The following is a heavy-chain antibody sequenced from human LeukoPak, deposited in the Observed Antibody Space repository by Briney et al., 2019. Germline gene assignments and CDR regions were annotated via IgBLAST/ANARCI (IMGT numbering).Heavy chain of an antibody. CDR3: AKVMWNAAMVTFLDY. J-gene: IGHJ4*02. D-gene: IGHD5-18*01. Sequence: GGSLRLSCAASGFTFSSYGMHWVRQAPGKGLEWVAVISYDGSNKYYADSVKGRFTISRDNSKNTLYLQMNGLRAEDTAVYYCAKVMWNAAMVTFLDYWGQGTLVTVSS. CDR2: ISYDGSNK. CDR1: GFTFSSYG. V-gene: IGHV3-30*18.